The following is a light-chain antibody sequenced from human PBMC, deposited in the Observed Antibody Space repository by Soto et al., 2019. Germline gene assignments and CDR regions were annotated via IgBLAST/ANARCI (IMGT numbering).Light chain of an antibody. CDR2: AAS. J-gene: IGKJ3*01. V-gene: IGKV1-27*01. CDR3: QKYNSVSRFT. Sequence: DIQMTQSPSSLSASVGDRVTITCRASQGISNYLAWYQQKPGKVPKLLIYAASTLQSGVPSRFSGSGSGTDFTLTITSLQPEDVATYYCQKYNSVSRFTFGPGTKVDIK. CDR1: QGISNY.